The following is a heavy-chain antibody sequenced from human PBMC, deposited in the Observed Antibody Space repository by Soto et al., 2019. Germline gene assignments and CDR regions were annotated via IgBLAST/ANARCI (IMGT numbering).Heavy chain of an antibody. J-gene: IGHJ5*02. D-gene: IGHD3-10*01. V-gene: IGHV3-11*06. CDR2: ISSTGIYK. Sequence: QEQLVESGGGWVKPRRSLRLSCAASGFTFSDYYIAWIRQAPGNGLEWISYISSTGIYKRYADSVKGQFTIARDNANNSLVLQMNSLRADDTAVYYCVRDLYGSGTSLRGWFDPWGEGTLVTVSS. CDR3: VRDLYGSGTSLRGWFDP. CDR1: GFTFSDYY.